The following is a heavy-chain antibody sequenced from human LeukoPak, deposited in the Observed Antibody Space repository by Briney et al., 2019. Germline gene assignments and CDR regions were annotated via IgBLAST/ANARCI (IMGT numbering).Heavy chain of an antibody. V-gene: IGHV4-39*07. CDR2: IYYSGST. CDR3: ARKRGGYLYYFDY. Sequence: SETLSLTCTVSGGSISSSSYYWGWIRQPPGKGLEWIGSIYYSGSTNYNPSLKSRVTISVDTSKNQFSLKLSSVTAADTAVYYCARKRGGYLYYFDYWGQGTLVTVSS. J-gene: IGHJ4*02. D-gene: IGHD3-22*01. CDR1: GGSISSSSYY.